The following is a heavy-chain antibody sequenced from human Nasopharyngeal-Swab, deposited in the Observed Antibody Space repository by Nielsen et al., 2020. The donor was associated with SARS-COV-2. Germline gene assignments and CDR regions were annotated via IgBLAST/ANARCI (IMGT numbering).Heavy chain of an antibody. V-gene: IGHV1-69*02. CDR3: ARIHFVVGRGYFTGLDV. Sequence: SVKVSCKASGGTFNTHTINWVRQAPGQGLEWMGRINPILGIADNAQKFQDGVTITVDKSTSTAYMELRSLTSEDTAVYYCARIHFVVGRGYFTGLDVWGQGTSVTVSS. J-gene: IGHJ6*02. D-gene: IGHD2-21*01. CDR2: INPILGIA. CDR1: GGTFNTHT.